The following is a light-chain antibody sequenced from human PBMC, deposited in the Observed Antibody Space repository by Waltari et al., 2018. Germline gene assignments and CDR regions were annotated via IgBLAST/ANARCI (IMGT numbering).Light chain of an antibody. CDR1: QSISSW. Sequence: IQMTQSPSTLSASLGDRVTITCRASQSISSWWAWYQQKPGKAPKLLIYKASSLESVVPARFSGSGSGTEFTLTISSLQPDDCATYYCQQYNSYSYTFGQGTKLEIK. J-gene: IGKJ2*01. CDR2: KAS. V-gene: IGKV1-5*03. CDR3: QQYNSYSYT.